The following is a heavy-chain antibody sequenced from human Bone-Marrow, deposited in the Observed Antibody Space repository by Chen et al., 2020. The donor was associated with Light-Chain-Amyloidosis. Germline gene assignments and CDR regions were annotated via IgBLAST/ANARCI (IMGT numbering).Heavy chain of an antibody. J-gene: IGHJ3*01. CDR3: VRDRRGGQRRVTLVIHREGGFDP. D-gene: IGHD3-10*01. CDR2: TSIRRTT. CDR1: GGTMSSTDNK. V-gene: IGHV4-39*07. Sequence: QLHLQESGPGLVKPSETLSLSCSVSGGTMSSTDNKRGGIRQSPGKGLGWIGSTSIRRTTNYSPSFKSRLSISVDTSKSQFFLKLTSVTAADTAVYYCVRDRRGGQRRVTLVIHREGGFDPWGHGTLVTVSS.